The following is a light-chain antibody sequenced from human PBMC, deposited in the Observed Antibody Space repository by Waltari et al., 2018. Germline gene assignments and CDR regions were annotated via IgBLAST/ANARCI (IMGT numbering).Light chain of an antibody. V-gene: IGLV3-19*01. CDR1: RLSMSY. Sequence: SSELTQDPAMSVALGQTVRTTCQGARLSMSYASWYQQRPGPAPVLHFYALHSRPAGIPDRFSGSSSGDTASLTITGAQAEDEADYFCSSRDNSANLVLLGGGTKLTVL. CDR3: SSRDNSANLVL. J-gene: IGLJ2*01. CDR2: ALH.